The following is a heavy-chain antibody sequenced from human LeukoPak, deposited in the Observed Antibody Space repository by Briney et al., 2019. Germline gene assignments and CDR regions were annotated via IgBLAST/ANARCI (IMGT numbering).Heavy chain of an antibody. Sequence: GASVKVSCKAAGYTFTGYYMFWVRQAPGQGLEWMGRINPNSGGTNYARKFQGRVTMTRDTSISTAYMELSRLRSDDTAVYYCARGYCSGGSCYSAENWFDPWGQGTLVTVSS. CDR2: INPNSGGT. CDR1: GYTFTGYY. D-gene: IGHD2-15*01. J-gene: IGHJ5*02. V-gene: IGHV1-2*06. CDR3: ARGYCSGGSCYSAENWFDP.